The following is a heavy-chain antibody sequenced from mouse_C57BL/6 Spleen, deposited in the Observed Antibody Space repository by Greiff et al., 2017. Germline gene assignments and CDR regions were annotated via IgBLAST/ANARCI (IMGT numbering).Heavy chain of an antibody. Sequence: EVQLQQSGTVLARPGASVKMSCKTSGYTFTSYWMHWVKQRPGQGLEWIGAIYPGNSDTSYNQKFKGKAKLTAVTSASTAYMELSSLTNEDSAVYYCTRTDYYGSSSIGYAMDYWGQGTSVTVSS. CDR2: IYPGNSDT. J-gene: IGHJ4*01. D-gene: IGHD1-1*01. CDR1: GYTFTSYW. V-gene: IGHV1-5*01. CDR3: TRTDYYGSSSIGYAMDY.